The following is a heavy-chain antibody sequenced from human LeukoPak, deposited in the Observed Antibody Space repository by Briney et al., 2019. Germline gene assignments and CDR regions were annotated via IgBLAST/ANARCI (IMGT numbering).Heavy chain of an antibody. D-gene: IGHD2-8*02. CDR3: AKDGSWSCTD. Sequence: PGGSLRLSCAASGFTFSPYGMHWVRQAPGKGLEWVAVIWYDGSDKYYADSVKGRFTISRDNSKGGLYLQMNSLRADDTAVYYCAKDGSWSCTDWGQGTLVRVSS. V-gene: IGHV3-30*02. J-gene: IGHJ4*02. CDR1: GFTFSPYG. CDR2: IWYDGSDK.